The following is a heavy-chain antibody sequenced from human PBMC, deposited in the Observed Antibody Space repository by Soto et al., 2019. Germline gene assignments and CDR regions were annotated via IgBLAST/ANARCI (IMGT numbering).Heavy chain of an antibody. CDR2: IKQDGSEK. CDR3: ARGLHDYGDYGPPYYFDY. CDR1: GFTFSNAW. V-gene: IGHV3-7*01. Sequence: GGSLRLSCAASGFTFSNAWMNWVRQAPGKGLEWVANIKQDGSEKYYVDSVKGRFTISRDNAKNSLYLQMNSLRAEDTAVYYCARGLHDYGDYGPPYYFDYWGQGTLVTVSS. J-gene: IGHJ4*02. D-gene: IGHD4-17*01.